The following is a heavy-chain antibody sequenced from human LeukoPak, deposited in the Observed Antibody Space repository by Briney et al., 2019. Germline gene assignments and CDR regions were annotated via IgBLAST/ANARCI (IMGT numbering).Heavy chain of an antibody. CDR1: GYMFISYD. Sequence: GASVKVSCKTSGYMFISYDISWVRQAPGQGLEWMGWISVYYGNTIYGQNFQDRITMTADTSTSTVYLEMRSLGSDDTAVYYCAREGYCTDTNCYTNVSNFDYWGQGTLVTVSS. V-gene: IGHV1-18*04. J-gene: IGHJ4*02. D-gene: IGHD2-2*02. CDR2: ISVYYGNT. CDR3: AREGYCTDTNCYTNVSNFDY.